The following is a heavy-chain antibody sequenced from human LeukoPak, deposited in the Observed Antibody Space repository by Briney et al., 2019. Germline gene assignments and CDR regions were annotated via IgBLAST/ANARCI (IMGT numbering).Heavy chain of an antibody. CDR3: ARGDGYPIPYNWFDP. D-gene: IGHD5-24*01. CDR2: ISSSSSYI. J-gene: IGHJ5*02. Sequence: GGSLRLSCAASGFTFSDYYMSWIRQAPGKGLEWVSSISSSSSYIYYADSVKGRFTISRDNAKNSLYLQMNSLRAEDTAVYYCARGDGYPIPYNWFDPWGQGTLVTVSS. V-gene: IGHV3-11*06. CDR1: GFTFSDYY.